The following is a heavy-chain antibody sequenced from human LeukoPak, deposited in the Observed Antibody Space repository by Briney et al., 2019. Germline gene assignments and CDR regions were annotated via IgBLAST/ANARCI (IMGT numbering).Heavy chain of an antibody. Sequence: ASVKVSCKTSGYPFTTWEINWVRQAAGQGLEWMGWVHPNSGNTAYAQKFQGRVTMTRDTSISTAYMELSGLRFNDTAVYFCARGPRNDPWGQGTLVTVSS. J-gene: IGHJ5*02. CDR2: VHPNSGNT. V-gene: IGHV1-8*01. D-gene: IGHD1-14*01. CDR1: GYPFTTWE. CDR3: ARGPRNDP.